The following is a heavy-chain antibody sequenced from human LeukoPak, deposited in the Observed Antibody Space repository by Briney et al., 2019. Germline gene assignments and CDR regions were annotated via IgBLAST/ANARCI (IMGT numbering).Heavy chain of an antibody. J-gene: IGHJ6*02. Sequence: GASVKVSCKASGGTFSSYAISWVRQAPGQGLEWMGRTIPILGIANYAQKFQGRVTITADKSTSTAYMELSSLRSEDTAVYYCARDSIAAARDAYGMDVWGQGTTVTVSS. CDR2: TIPILGIA. CDR1: GGTFSSYA. CDR3: ARDSIAAARDAYGMDV. D-gene: IGHD6-13*01. V-gene: IGHV1-69*04.